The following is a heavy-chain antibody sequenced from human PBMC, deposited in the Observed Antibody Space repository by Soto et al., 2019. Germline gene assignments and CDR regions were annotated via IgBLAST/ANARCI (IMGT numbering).Heavy chain of an antibody. D-gene: IGHD2-15*01. Sequence: QVQLVQSGAEVREPGASVKVSCKASGYIFTNYDINWVRQATGQGPEWMGWMSPNNGDIGYAQKFQGRVTMTRDTSISTAYMELSSLRSEDTAVYYCARGVDAGVDYWGQGILVTVSS. CDR2: MSPNNGDI. CDR1: GYIFTNYD. CDR3: ARGVDAGVDY. J-gene: IGHJ4*02. V-gene: IGHV1-8*01.